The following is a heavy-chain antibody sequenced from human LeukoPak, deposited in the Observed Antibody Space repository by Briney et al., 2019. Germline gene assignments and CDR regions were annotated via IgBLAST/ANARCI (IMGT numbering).Heavy chain of an antibody. CDR1: GYTFTGHY. J-gene: IGHJ5*02. V-gene: IGHV1-2*02. Sequence: ASVKVSCKASGYTFTGHYIHWVRQAPGQGLEWMAWINPNSGDTNYAEKFQGRVTMTRDTSISTAYMELSRLRSDDTAVYYCAKSSGWYSLQNWFDPWGQGTRVTVSS. CDR2: INPNSGDT. CDR3: AKSSGWYSLQNWFDP. D-gene: IGHD6-19*01.